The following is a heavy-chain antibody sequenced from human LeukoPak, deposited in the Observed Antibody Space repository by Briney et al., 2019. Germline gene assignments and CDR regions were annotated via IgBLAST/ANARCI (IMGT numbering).Heavy chain of an antibody. J-gene: IGHJ4*02. V-gene: IGHV3-30*04. CDR2: ISYDGKNK. CDR3: AKDRGERNADDTIDY. D-gene: IGHD1-1*01. CDR1: IFPFSSYA. Sequence: PGGSLRLSCAASIFPFSSYAMHWVRQAPGKGLEWVAVISYDGKNKYYADSVKGRFTISRDNSKNTLYLQMNSLRAEDTAVYYCAKDRGERNADDTIDYWGQGTLVTVSS.